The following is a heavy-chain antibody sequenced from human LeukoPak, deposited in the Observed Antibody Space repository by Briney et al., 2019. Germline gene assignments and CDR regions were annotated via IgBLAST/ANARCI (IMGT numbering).Heavy chain of an antibody. CDR3: ARDPMVRGVGSYDY. J-gene: IGHJ4*02. D-gene: IGHD3-10*01. Sequence: GGSLRLSCAASGFTLSSYWMTWVRQAPGKGLEWVANIKQDGSEKYYVDSVKGRFTISRDNAKNSLYLQMNSLRAEDTAVYYCARDPMVRGVGSYDYWGQGTLVTVSS. V-gene: IGHV3-7*03. CDR1: GFTLSSYW. CDR2: IKQDGSEK.